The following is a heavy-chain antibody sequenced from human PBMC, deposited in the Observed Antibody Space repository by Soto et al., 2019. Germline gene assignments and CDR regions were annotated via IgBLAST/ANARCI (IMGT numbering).Heavy chain of an antibody. CDR2: ISGSGGST. V-gene: IGHV3-23*01. J-gene: IGHJ5*02. Sequence: GGSLRLSCAASGFTFSSYAMSWVRQAPGKGLEWVSAISGSGGSTYYADSVKGRFTISRDNSKNTLYLQMNSLRAEDTAVYYCASRGRGPTTLPTWTWFDPWGQGTLVPVSS. D-gene: IGHD1-1*01. CDR3: ASRGRGPTTLPTWTWFDP. CDR1: GFTFSSYA.